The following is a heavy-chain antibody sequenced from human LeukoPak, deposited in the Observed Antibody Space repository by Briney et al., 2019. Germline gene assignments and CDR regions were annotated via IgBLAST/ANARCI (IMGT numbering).Heavy chain of an antibody. Sequence: GGSLRLSCAASGFTFSSYAMSWVRQAPGKGLEWVSAISGSGGSTYYADSVKGRFTISRDNSKNTLYLQMNSLRSDDTAFYYCARDLRLSRSTIAQEGYYWGQGTLVTVSS. CDR2: ISGSGGST. CDR3: ARDLRLSRSTIAQEGYY. CDR1: GFTFSSYA. D-gene: IGHD3-3*01. V-gene: IGHV3-23*01. J-gene: IGHJ4*02.